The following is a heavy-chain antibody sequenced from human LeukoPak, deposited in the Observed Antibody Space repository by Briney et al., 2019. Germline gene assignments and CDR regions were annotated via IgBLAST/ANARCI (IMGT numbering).Heavy chain of an antibody. CDR3: ARIDYYYYYMDV. J-gene: IGHJ6*03. V-gene: IGHV1-2*02. CDR1: GYTFTGYY. CDR2: INPNSGGT. Sequence: ASVKVSCKASGYTFTGYYMHWVRQAPGQGLEWMGWINPNSGGTNYAQKFQGRVTMTRDTSISTAYMELRSLRSDDTAVYYCARIDYYYYYMDVWGKGTTVTISS.